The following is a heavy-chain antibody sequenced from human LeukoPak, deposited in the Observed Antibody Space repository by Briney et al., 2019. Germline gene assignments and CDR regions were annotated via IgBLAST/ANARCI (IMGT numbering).Heavy chain of an antibody. Sequence: GGSLRLSCAASGFTFSSYSMNWVRQAPGKGLEWVSSISSSSSYICYADSVKGRFTISRDNAKNSLYLQMNSLRAEDTAVYYCAREYSSGWYTDYWGQGTLVTVSS. V-gene: IGHV3-21*01. D-gene: IGHD6-19*01. CDR3: AREYSSGWYTDY. J-gene: IGHJ4*02. CDR1: GFTFSSYS. CDR2: ISSSSSYI.